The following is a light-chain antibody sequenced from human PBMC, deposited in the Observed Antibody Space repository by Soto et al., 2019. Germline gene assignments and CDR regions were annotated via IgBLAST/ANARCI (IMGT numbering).Light chain of an antibody. CDR1: QDIRNS. CDR3: QQYHNLPPFT. Sequence: DIQMTQSPSSLSASVGARVSITCQASQDIRNSLSWFQQKPGTAPKLLIYGASNLVTGVPSRFRGSGYGTDFTFTISSLQPEDIATYYCQQYHNLPPFTFGPGTKVDIK. J-gene: IGKJ3*01. V-gene: IGKV1-33*01. CDR2: GAS.